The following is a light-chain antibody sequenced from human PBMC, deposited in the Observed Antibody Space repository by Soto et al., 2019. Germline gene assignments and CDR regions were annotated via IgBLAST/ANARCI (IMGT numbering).Light chain of an antibody. CDR3: QQYGSSPYT. CDR2: GAS. V-gene: IGKV3-20*01. Sequence: EIVLTQSPGTLSLSPGERATLSCRASQSVSSSYLAWYQQKPGQAPRLLIYGASSRATGIPDRFSGSGSGTDFTSTISRLEPEEFAVYYWQQYGSSPYTFGQGTKLEIK. CDR1: QSVSSSY. J-gene: IGKJ2*01.